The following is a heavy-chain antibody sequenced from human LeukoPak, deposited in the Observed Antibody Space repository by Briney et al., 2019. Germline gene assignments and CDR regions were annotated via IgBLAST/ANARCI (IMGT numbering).Heavy chain of an antibody. CDR1: GGSITSSGYY. V-gene: IGHV4-39*01. Sequence: SETLSLTCTVSGGSITSSGYYWGWIRQPPGKGLEWIGTIYYSGTTYYNPSLKSRVTISVDTSKNHFSLRLNSVTAADTAVYYCARRTGSRLPNWFDPWGQGTLVTVSS. J-gene: IGHJ5*02. CDR2: IYYSGTT. D-gene: IGHD3-10*01. CDR3: ARRTGSRLPNWFDP.